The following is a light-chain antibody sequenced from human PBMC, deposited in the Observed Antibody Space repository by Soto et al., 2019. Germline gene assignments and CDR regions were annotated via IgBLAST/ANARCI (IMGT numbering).Light chain of an antibody. CDR3: SSYTSSSTR. CDR2: DVS. Sequence: QPALTQPASVSGSPGQSITISCTGTSSDVGGYNYVSWYQQHPGKAPKLMIYDVSNRPSGVSNRFSGSKSGNTASLTISGLQAEDEADYYCSSYTSSSTRFGTGTKLTVL. V-gene: IGLV2-14*01. CDR1: SSDVGGYNY. J-gene: IGLJ1*01.